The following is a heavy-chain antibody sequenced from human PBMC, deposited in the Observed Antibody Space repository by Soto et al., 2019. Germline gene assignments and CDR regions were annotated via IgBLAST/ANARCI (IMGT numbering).Heavy chain of an antibody. CDR2: INPNSGGT. Sequence: ASVKVSCKASGFTFTGHDIHWVRQAPGQGLEWMGWINPNSGGTSYAQKFQGRLTMTTDTSITTAYMELSRLSSEDTALYYCANGGGFFRHSHGYFDYWGQGTLVTVSS. J-gene: IGHJ4*02. V-gene: IGHV1-2*02. D-gene: IGHD2-15*01. CDR1: GFTFTGHD. CDR3: ANGGGFFRHSHGYFDY.